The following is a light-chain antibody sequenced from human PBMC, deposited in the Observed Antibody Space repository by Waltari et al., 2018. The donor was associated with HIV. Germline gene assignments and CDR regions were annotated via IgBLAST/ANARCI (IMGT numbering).Light chain of an antibody. CDR1: SSNIGANFD. CDR3: QSFDNSLNGYV. J-gene: IGLJ1*01. CDR2: ANS. Sequence: QSVLTQPPSVSGAPGQRVTISCTGSSSNIGANFDVHRYQVIPGTSPKLLFFANSNRPSGVPDRFSASKSGTSASLAITGLQPEDEAEYYCQSFDNSLNGYVFGPGTTVIVL. V-gene: IGLV1-40*01.